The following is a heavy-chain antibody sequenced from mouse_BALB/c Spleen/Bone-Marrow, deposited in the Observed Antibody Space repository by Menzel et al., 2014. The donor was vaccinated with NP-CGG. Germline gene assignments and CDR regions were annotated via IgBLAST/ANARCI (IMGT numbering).Heavy chain of an antibody. J-gene: IGHJ3*01. D-gene: IGHD3-2*01. CDR2: IDPANGNT. CDR3: ATTDSSGVFAY. V-gene: IGHV14-3*02. Sequence: EVQLQQSGAELVKPGASVKMSCTASGFNIKDTYMHWVKQRPEQGLEWIGMIDPANGNTKYDPKFQGKATITADASSNTAYLQLSSLTSEDTAVYYCATTDSSGVFAYWGQGTLVTVSA. CDR1: GFNIKDTY.